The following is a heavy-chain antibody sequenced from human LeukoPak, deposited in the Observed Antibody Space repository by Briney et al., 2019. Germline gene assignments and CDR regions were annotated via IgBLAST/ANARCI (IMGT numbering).Heavy chain of an antibody. J-gene: IGHJ3*02. Sequence: PGGSLRLSCAASGFTFSDYYMSWIRQAPGKGLEWVSYISSSGSTIYYADSVKGRFTISRDNAKNSLYLQMNSLRAEDTAVYYCARGADRYFDWLLYRLDAFDIWGQGTMVTVSS. CDR3: ARGADRYFDWLLYRLDAFDI. CDR1: GFTFSDYY. V-gene: IGHV3-11*04. D-gene: IGHD3-9*01. CDR2: ISSSGSTI.